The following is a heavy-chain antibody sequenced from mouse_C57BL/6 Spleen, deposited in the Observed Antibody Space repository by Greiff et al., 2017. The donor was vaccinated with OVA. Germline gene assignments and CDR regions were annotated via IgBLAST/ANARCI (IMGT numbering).Heavy chain of an antibody. J-gene: IGHJ1*03. CDR2: IHPNSGST. Sequence: QVHVKQPGAELVKPGASVKLSCKASGYTFTSYWMHWVKQRPGQGLEWIGMIHPNSGSTNYNEKFKSKATLTVDKSSSTAYMQLSSLTSEDSAVYYCARFGLLRGYFDVWGTGTTVTVSS. CDR1: GYTFTSYW. CDR3: ARFGLLRGYFDV. D-gene: IGHD2-3*01. V-gene: IGHV1-64*01.